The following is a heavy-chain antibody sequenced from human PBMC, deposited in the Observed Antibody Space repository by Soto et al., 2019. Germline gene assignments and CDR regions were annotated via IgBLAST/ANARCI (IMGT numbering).Heavy chain of an antibody. CDR1: GFTFDDYA. CDR2: ISWNGDTM. D-gene: IGHD3-3*01. CDR3: AKDSGRYDFYALAV. Sequence: GGSLRLSCEASGFTFDDYAMHWVRQAPGKGLEWVSGISWNGDTMVYADSVGGRFTISRDNPKNSVYLQMTSLRREDTAIYYCAKDSGRYDFYALAVWRQGTTVTVSS. V-gene: IGHV3-9*01. J-gene: IGHJ6*02.